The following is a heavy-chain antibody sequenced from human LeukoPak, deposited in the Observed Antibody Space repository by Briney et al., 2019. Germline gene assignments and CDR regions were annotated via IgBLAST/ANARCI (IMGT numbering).Heavy chain of an antibody. CDR3: ARSGTAAGRRDY. Sequence: PSETLSLTCTVSGGSINSHYGTSVRQPPGKGLEWIVYIYSRGSTNYNPSLKSRVTISVDTSKNQFSLNLTSVTAADTAFYYCARSGTAAGRRDYWGQGTLVTVSS. D-gene: IGHD6-13*01. CDR1: GGSINSHY. J-gene: IGHJ4*02. V-gene: IGHV4-59*11. CDR2: IYSRGST.